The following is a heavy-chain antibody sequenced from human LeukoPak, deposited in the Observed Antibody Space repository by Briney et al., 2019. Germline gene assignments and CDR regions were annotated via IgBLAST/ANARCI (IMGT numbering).Heavy chain of an antibody. CDR1: GYTFTSYY. Sequence: ASVKVSCKASGYTFTSYYMHWVRQAPGQGLEWMGIINPSGGSTSYAQKFQGRVTMTRDTSTSTVYMELSSLRSEDTAVYYCARDAGMGYNWNFIDYWGQGTLVTVSS. CDR2: INPSGGST. CDR3: ARDAGMGYNWNFIDY. D-gene: IGHD1-7*01. V-gene: IGHV1-46*01. J-gene: IGHJ4*02.